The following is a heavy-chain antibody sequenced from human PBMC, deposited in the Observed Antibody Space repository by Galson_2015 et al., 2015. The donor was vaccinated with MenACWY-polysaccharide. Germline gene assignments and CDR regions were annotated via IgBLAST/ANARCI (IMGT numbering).Heavy chain of an antibody. Sequence: LSLTCSVSGGSVSGANYLWSWLRHHPGKGLEWIAYIHYSGRAYYNPSFQSRATLSIDTSNNQFSLKLSFVTAADTAMYYCAGEVDIPVTSDAFDIWGQGTMVTVSS. CDR1: GGSVSGANYL. J-gene: IGHJ3*02. V-gene: IGHV4-31*03. CDR3: AGEVDIPVTSDAFDI. D-gene: IGHD5-12*01. CDR2: IHYSGRA.